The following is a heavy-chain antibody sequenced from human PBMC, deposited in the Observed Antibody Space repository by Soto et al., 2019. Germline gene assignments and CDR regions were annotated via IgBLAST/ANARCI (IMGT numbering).Heavy chain of an antibody. J-gene: IGHJ4*02. V-gene: IGHV3-23*01. CDR1: VFTFSIYA. Sequence: WGSLLLSCASSVFTFSIYAMNWVRQAPGKGLEWVSAISGSGGSTYYADSVKGRFTISRDNSKNTLYLQMNSLRAEDTAVYYCAKAYLKYYFDYWGQGTLVTVSS. CDR3: AKAYLKYYFDY. D-gene: IGHD3-16*01. CDR2: ISGSGGST.